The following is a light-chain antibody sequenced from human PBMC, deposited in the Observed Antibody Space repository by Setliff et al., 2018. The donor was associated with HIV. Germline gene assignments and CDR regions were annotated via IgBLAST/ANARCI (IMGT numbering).Light chain of an antibody. J-gene: IGLJ1*01. V-gene: IGLV1-44*01. CDR3: AAWDDSLHGYV. CDR2: STY. CDR1: SSNVGDNA. Sequence: QSVLTQPPSASGAPGQRVTISCSGSSSNVGDNAVSWYQQFPGTAPKLLIYSTYQRPSGVPDRFSGSKSGTSASLAISGLHSEDEADYYSAAWDDSLHGYVFGSGTKVTVL.